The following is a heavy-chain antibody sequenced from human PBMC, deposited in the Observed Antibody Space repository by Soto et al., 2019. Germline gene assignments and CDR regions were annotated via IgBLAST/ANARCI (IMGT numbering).Heavy chain of an antibody. D-gene: IGHD4-17*01. CDR1: GFIVSSNY. CDR2: MYSGGST. J-gene: IGHJ3*02. CDR3: ARVAGYGPVTI. Sequence: EVQLVESGGGLIQPGGSLRLSCAASGFIVSSNYMTWVRQAPGKGLEWVSIMYSGGSTYYAESVKGRFTISRHISKNTLDVEMNAVRFGDTAVYYWARVAGYGPVTIWGAGTMVTVSS. V-gene: IGHV3-53*01.